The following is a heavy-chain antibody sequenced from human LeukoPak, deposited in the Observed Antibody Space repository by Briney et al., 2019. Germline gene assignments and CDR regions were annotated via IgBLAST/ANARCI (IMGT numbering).Heavy chain of an antibody. CDR2: ISAYNGNT. D-gene: IGHD6-19*01. J-gene: IGHJ6*03. Sequence: ASVKVSCEASGYTFTSYGISWVRPAPGQGLEWMGWISAYNGNTNYAQKLQGRVTMTTDTSTSTAYMELRSLRSDDTAVYYCARGVVAVVCTSYYYYYYMDVWGKGTTVTVSS. CDR1: GYTFTSYG. CDR3: ARGVVAVVCTSYYYYYYMDV. V-gene: IGHV1-18*01.